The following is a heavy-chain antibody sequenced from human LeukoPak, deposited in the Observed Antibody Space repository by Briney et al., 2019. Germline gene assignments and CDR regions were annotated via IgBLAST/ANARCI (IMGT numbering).Heavy chain of an antibody. D-gene: IGHD3-22*01. V-gene: IGHV1-46*01. Sequence: VSVKVSCKASGYTFTSYYIHWVRQAPGQGLEWMGIINPSGGSTSYVQKFQGRVTMTRDMSTSTVYMELSSLRPEDTAVYYCARDKSSMIGLDPWGQGTLVTVSS. CDR3: ARDKSSMIGLDP. CDR1: GYTFTSYY. J-gene: IGHJ5*02. CDR2: INPSGGST.